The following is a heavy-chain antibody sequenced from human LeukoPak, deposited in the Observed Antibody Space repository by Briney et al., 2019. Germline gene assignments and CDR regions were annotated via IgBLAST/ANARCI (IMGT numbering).Heavy chain of an antibody. V-gene: IGHV3-23*01. Sequence: GGSLRLSCAASGFTFSSYAMNWVRQAPGKGLEWVSSITSSGDATYYADSVKGRFTISRDNSKNTVYLQMNTLRVDDTAVYFCAKGDIVATSLFDHWGQGTPVTVSS. J-gene: IGHJ4*02. CDR1: GFTFSSYA. CDR3: AKGDIVATSLFDH. CDR2: ITSSGDAT. D-gene: IGHD5-12*01.